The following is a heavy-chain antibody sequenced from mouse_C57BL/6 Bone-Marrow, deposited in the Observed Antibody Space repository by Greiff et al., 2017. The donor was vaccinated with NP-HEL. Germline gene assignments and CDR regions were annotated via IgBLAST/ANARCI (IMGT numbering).Heavy chain of an antibody. D-gene: IGHD1-1*01. CDR3: ARDYYGPWFAY. Sequence: QVQLQQSGAELVKPGASVKISCKASGYAFSSYWMNWVKQRPGKGLEWIGQIYPGDGDTNYNGKFKGKATLTADKSSSTAYMQPSSLTSEDAAVYFCARDYYGPWFAYWGQGTLVSVSA. CDR2: IYPGDGDT. CDR1: GYAFSSYW. J-gene: IGHJ3*01. V-gene: IGHV1-80*01.